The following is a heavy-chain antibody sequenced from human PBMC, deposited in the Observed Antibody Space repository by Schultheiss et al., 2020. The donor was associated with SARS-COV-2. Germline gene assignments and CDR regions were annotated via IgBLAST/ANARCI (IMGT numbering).Heavy chain of an antibody. CDR1: GYTFTGYY. V-gene: IGHV1-18*04. Sequence: ASVKVSCKASGYTFTGYYMHWVRQAPGQGLEWMGWISAYNGNTNYAQKLQGRVTMTTDTSTSTAYMELRSLRSEDTAVYYCARPDRGDCYGYWGQGTLFTGSS. J-gene: IGHJ4*02. D-gene: IGHD2-21*01. CDR3: ARPDRGDCYGY. CDR2: ISAYNGNT.